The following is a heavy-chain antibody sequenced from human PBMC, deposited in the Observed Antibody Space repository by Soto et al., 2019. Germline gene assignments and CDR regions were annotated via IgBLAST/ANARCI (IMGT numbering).Heavy chain of an antibody. CDR1: SGSISSSNW. J-gene: IGHJ3*02. D-gene: IGHD2-15*01. V-gene: IGHV4-4*02. Sequence: QVQLQESGPGLVKPSGTLSLTCAVSSGSISSSNWWSWVRQPPGKGLEWIGEIYHSGSTNYNPSLKTRVTISVDKSKNQFSLKLSSVTAADAAVYYCARKRVVAAARHGNHAFAIWGQGTMVTVSS. CDR3: ARKRVVAAARHGNHAFAI. CDR2: IYHSGST.